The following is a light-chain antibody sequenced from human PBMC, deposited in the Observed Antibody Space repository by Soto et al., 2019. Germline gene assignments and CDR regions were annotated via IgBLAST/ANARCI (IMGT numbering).Light chain of an antibody. J-gene: IGKJ3*01. V-gene: IGKV1-39*01. CDR3: QQSYSTLT. CDR2: AAS. CDR1: QSISSY. Sequence: DIQMTQSPSSLSASVGDRVTITFRASQSISSYLNWYQHKPGKAPKLLISAASSLQSGVPSRFSGSGSGTDFTLTISSLQPEDFATYYCQQSYSTLTFGPGTKVDIK.